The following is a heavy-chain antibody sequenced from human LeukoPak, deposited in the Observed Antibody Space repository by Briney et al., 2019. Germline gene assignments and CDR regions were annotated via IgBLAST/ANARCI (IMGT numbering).Heavy chain of an antibody. CDR3: ATDYYDSSGYYKLGY. CDR2: IYYSGST. V-gene: IGHV4-39*07. Sequence: KPSETLSLTCTVSGGSISSSSYYWGWIRQPPGKGLEWIGSIYYSGSTYYNPSLKSRVTISVDTSKNQFSLKLSSVTAADTAVYYCATDYYDSSGYYKLGYWGQGTLVTVSS. CDR1: GGSISSSSYY. J-gene: IGHJ4*02. D-gene: IGHD3-22*01.